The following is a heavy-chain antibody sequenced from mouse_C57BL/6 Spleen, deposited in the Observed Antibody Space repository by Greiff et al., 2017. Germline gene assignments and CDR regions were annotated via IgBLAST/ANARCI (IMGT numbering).Heavy chain of an antibody. V-gene: IGHV5-6*02. J-gene: IGHJ3*01. D-gene: IGHD4-1*01. Sequence: DVKLVESGGDLVKPGGSLKLSCAASGFTFSSYGMSWVRQTPDKRLEWVATISSGGSYTYYPDSVKGRFTISRDNAKNTLYRQMSSLKSEDTAMYYCARHELGRGFAYWGQGTLVTVSA. CDR2: ISSGGSYT. CDR3: ARHELGRGFAY. CDR1: GFTFSSYG.